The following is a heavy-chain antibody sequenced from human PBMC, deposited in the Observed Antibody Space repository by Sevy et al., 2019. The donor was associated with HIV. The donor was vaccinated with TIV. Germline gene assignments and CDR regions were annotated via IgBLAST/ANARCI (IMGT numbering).Heavy chain of an antibody. Sequence: SETLSLTCAVSGYSISSGYYWGWIRQPPGKGLEWIGSIYHSGSTYYNPSLKSRVTISVDTSKNQFSLKLSSVTAADTAVYYWAGEKRSLDWFDPWGQGTLVTVSS. CDR2: IYHSGST. CDR1: GYSISSGYY. V-gene: IGHV4-38-2*02. J-gene: IGHJ5*02. D-gene: IGHD4-17*01. CDR3: AGEKRSLDWFDP.